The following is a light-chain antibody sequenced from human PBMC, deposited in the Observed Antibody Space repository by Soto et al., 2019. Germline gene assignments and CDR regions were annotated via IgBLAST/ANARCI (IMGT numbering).Light chain of an antibody. CDR2: WAS. CDR3: QQYYSAHS. J-gene: IGKJ2*03. V-gene: IGKV4-1*01. CDR1: QSVLYSSNNKNY. Sequence: DIVMTQSPDSLAVSLGERATINCKSSQSVLYSSNNKNYLAWYQQRPGQPPRLLIYWASTRESGVPERFSGSGSGTHFTLTISSLQVEDVAVYYCQQYYSAHSFGQGTKLEFK.